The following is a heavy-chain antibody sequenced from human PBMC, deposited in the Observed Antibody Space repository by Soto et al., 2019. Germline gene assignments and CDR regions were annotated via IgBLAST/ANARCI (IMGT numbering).Heavy chain of an antibody. D-gene: IGHD2-2*01. CDR2: IKEDASEE. CDR3: AAAISASFSNFAH. Sequence: EVQLVQSGGDLVQPGGSLRLSCVASGFTFSTYWMTWVRQAPGRGLEWVAGIKEDASEEVYVDSVKGRFSISRYNANNSLYLQLNRLRADYKDVYYCAAAISASFSNFAHWGQGSLFTISS. CDR1: GFTFSTYW. J-gene: IGHJ4*02. V-gene: IGHV3-7*01.